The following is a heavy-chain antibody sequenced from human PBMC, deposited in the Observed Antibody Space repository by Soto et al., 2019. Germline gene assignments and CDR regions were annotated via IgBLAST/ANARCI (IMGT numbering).Heavy chain of an antibody. CDR1: GFIFRGSG. V-gene: IGHV3-30*03. CDR3: ARWVGGSMYDNSGKYDS. Sequence: QVQLAESGGGVVQPGRSLRLTCAASGFIFRGSGMHWVRQAPGKGLEWVALVSNDGIRKYYGDSVKGRFTISRDNAENTLYLQMNSLRAEDTAVYYCARWVGGSMYDNSGKYDSWGQGTLVTVSS. J-gene: IGHJ5*01. D-gene: IGHD3-22*01. CDR2: VSNDGIRK.